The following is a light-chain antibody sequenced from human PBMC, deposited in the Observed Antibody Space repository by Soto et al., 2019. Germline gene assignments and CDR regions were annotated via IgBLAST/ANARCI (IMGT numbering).Light chain of an antibody. V-gene: IGLV2-8*01. Sequence: QSALTQPPSASGSPGQSVTISCTGTSSDVGGYTYVSWYQQHPGKAPKLMIYEVSKRPSGVPDRFSGSTSGNTASLTVSGLQAEDEADYYCSSYAGSNRVFGTGTQLTVL. CDR3: SSYAGSNRV. CDR2: EVS. J-gene: IGLJ1*01. CDR1: SSDVGGYTY.